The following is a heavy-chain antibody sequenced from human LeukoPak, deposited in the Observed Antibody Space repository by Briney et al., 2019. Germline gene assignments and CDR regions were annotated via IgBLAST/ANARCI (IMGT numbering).Heavy chain of an antibody. D-gene: IGHD2-2*02. J-gene: IGHJ4*02. CDR2: ISSSSSTI. CDR3: AKDPVVVVPAAIGSIAVAGHFDY. Sequence: GGSLRLSCAASGFTFSSYSMNWVRQAPGKGLEWVSYISSSSSTIYYADSVKGQFTISRDNAKNSLYLQMNSLRAEDTAVYYCAKDPVVVVPAAIGSIAVAGHFDYWGQGTLVTVSS. V-gene: IGHV3-48*01. CDR1: GFTFSSYS.